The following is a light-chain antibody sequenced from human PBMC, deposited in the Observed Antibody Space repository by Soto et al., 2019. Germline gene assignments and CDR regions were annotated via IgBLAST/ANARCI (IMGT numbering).Light chain of an antibody. CDR2: EAT. Sequence: QSALTQPASVSGSPGQSITISCTGTNSDVGSYKFVSWYQQHPGKVPKLIIYEATKRPSGLSNRFSGSKSGNTASLTISWLQAEDEADYYCCSFAGGGATWVFGGGTKLTVL. V-gene: IGLV2-23*01. CDR1: NSDVGSYKF. J-gene: IGLJ3*02. CDR3: CSFAGGGATWV.